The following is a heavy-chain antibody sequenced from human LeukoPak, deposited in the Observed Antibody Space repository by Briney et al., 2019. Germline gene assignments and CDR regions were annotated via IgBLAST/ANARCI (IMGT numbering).Heavy chain of an antibody. CDR1: GGSFSGYY. D-gene: IGHD4-17*01. CDR2: INHSGST. Sequence: SETLSLTCAVYGGSFSGYYWSWIRQPPGKGLEWIGEINHSGSTNYNPSLKSRVTISVDTSKNQFSLKLSSVTAADTAVYYCAREFQDDGDYGDYWGQGTLVTVSS. J-gene: IGHJ4*02. V-gene: IGHV4-34*01. CDR3: AREFQDDGDYGDY.